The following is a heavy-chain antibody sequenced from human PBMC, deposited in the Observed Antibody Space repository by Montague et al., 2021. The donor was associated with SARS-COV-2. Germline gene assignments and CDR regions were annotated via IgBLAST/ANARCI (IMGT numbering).Heavy chain of an antibody. D-gene: IGHD3-10*01. CDR1: EFTFHDYA. CDR3: AKDRGYYGSGSYFEY. Sequence: SLRLSCAASEFTFHDYALHWVRQVPGKGLVWVSGIPWNSGSIGYGDSVKGRFTISRDNAKNSLYLQMNSLRAEDTALYYCAKDRGYYGSGSYFEYWGQGTLVTVSS. V-gene: IGHV3-9*01. J-gene: IGHJ4*02. CDR2: IPWNSGSI.